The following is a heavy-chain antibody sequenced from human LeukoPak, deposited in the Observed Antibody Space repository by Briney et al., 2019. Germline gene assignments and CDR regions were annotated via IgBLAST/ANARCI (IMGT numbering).Heavy chain of an antibody. CDR3: ATAPEYYYLDV. Sequence: PSETLSLTCSVSGASITNYYLTWVRRSPGKGLECIGYNHYSGGTNYTPSLKSRVTILIDATKNQFSLRLTSVTAADTAVYYCATAPEYYYLDVWGKGTTVTVSS. CDR2: NHYSGGT. V-gene: IGHV4-59*03. J-gene: IGHJ6*03. CDR1: GASITNYY.